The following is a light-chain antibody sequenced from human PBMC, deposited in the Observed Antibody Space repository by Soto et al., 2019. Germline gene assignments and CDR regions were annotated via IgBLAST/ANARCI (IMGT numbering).Light chain of an antibody. CDR1: SSDVGSYNY. V-gene: IGLV2-14*01. CDR2: EVT. CDR3: SSYTTYSTWV. J-gene: IGLJ3*02. Sequence: QPVLTQPASVSGSPGQSITISCTGTSSDVGSYNYVSWYQQHPGKAPKLIIYEVTYRPSGVSNRFSGSKSGNTASLTISGLQAEDEADYHCSSYTTYSTWVFGGGTKVTVL.